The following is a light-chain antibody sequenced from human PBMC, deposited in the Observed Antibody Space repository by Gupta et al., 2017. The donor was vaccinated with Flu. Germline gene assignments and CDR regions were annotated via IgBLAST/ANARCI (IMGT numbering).Light chain of an antibody. CDR1: NLETKG. CDR3: HVWDSNSDHPV. J-gene: IGLJ2*01. CDR2: DDA. V-gene: IGLV3-21*02. Sequence: SFLPPPPPASFAAPGQTASITCGGNNLETKGVHWYQQKPGQAPVLVVYDDADRPSGISERFSGSTSGNTATLTISRVAAGDEADYYCHVWDSNSDHPVFGGGTKLTVL.